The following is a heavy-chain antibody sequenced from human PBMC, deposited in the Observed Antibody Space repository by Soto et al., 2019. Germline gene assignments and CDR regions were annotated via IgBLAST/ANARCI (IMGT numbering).Heavy chain of an antibody. D-gene: IGHD2-21*02. V-gene: IGHV3-53*02. CDR2: IYSGGST. Sequence: EVQLVETGGGLIQPGGSLRLSCAASGFTVSRNYMSWVRQAPGKGLEWVSVIYSGGSTYYADSVKGRFTISRDNSKNTVYLQMNSLRAEDTAVYYCARETGDHLTDYGMDVWGQGTTVTFSS. J-gene: IGHJ6*01. CDR3: ARETGDHLTDYGMDV. CDR1: GFTVSRNY.